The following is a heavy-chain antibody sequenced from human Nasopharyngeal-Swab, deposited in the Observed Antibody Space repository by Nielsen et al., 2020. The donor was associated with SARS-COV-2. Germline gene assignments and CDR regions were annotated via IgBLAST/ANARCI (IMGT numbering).Heavy chain of an antibody. CDR3: ARERYSSSWYFDY. J-gene: IGHJ4*02. D-gene: IGHD6-13*01. Sequence: GESLKISCAASGFTFSSYGMHWVRQAPGKGLEWVAVIWYDGSNKYYEDSVKGRFTISRDNSKNTLYLQMNSLGAEDTAVYYCARERYSSSWYFDYWGQGTLVTVSS. CDR1: GFTFSSYG. CDR2: IWYDGSNK. V-gene: IGHV3-33*01.